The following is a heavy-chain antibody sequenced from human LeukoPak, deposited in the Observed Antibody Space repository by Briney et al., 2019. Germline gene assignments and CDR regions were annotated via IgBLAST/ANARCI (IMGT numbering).Heavy chain of an antibody. V-gene: IGHV3-23*01. Sequence: GGSLRLSSAASGFTFSSYAMSWVRQAPGKGLEWVSAISGSGGSTYYADSVKGRFTISRDNSKNTLYLQMNSLRAEDTAVYYCAKPTDYCSSTSCLGYYYYGMDVWGQGTTVTVSS. CDR2: ISGSGGST. CDR3: AKPTDYCSSTSCLGYYYYGMDV. D-gene: IGHD2-2*01. J-gene: IGHJ6*02. CDR1: GFTFSSYA.